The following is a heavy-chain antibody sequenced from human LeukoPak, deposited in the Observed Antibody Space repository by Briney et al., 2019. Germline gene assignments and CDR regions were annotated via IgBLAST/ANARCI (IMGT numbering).Heavy chain of an antibody. V-gene: IGHV3-7*01. CDR1: GFTLSTYW. CDR2: IKQDGSEK. J-gene: IGHJ4*02. D-gene: IGHD3-3*01. CDR3: ARDRNTDFWSGYYTNYCDY. Sequence: GGSLRLSCAASGFTLSTYWMNRVRQAPGKGLGWVATIKQDGSEKYYVDSVKGRFTISRDNAKNSLYLQMNSLRAEDTAVYYCARDRNTDFWSGYYTNYCDYWGQGTLVTVSS.